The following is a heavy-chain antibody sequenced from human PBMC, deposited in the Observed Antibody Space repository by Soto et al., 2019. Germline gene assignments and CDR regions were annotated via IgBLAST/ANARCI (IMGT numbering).Heavy chain of an antibody. CDR1: GYTFTGYY. CDR3: ASQYSYGTLYYYYGTDV. J-gene: IGHJ6*02. D-gene: IGHD5-18*01. Sequence: AASVKVSCKASGYTFTGYYMHWVRQAPGQGLEWMGWINPNSGGTNYAQKFQGRVTMTRDTSISTAYMELSRLRSDDTAVYYCASQYSYGTLYYYYGTDVWGQGTTVTVSS. CDR2: INPNSGGT. V-gene: IGHV1-2*02.